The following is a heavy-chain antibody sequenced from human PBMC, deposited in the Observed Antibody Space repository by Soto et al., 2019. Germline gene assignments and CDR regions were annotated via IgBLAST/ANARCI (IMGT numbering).Heavy chain of an antibody. CDR2: INPNSGGT. CDR3: ARGDITIFGVVQLAYYYGMDV. Sequence: ASVKVSCKASGYTFTGYYMHWVRQAPGQGLEWMGWINPNSGGTNYAQKFQGWVTMTRDTSISTAYMELSRLRSDDTAVYYCARGDITIFGVVQLAYYYGMDVWGQGTTVTVSS. J-gene: IGHJ6*02. V-gene: IGHV1-2*04. D-gene: IGHD3-3*01. CDR1: GYTFTGYY.